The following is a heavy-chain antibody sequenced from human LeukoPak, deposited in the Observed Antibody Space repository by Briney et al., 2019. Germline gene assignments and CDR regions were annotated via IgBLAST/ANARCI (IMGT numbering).Heavy chain of an antibody. J-gene: IGHJ3*02. CDR3: AKSNGYGLVDI. D-gene: IGHD3-10*01. CDR2: IFYSGST. Sequence: PSETLSLTCTVSGGSISSYYWGWIRQPPGKGLEWIGNIFYSGSTYYSPSLKSRVTISLDTSRNQFSLKLNSVTAADTAVYYCAKSNGYGLVDIWGQGTMVTVSS. V-gene: IGHV4-39*07. CDR1: GGSISSYY.